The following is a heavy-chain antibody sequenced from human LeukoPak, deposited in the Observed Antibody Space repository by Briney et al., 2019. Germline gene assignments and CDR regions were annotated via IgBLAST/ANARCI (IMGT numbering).Heavy chain of an antibody. J-gene: IGHJ6*02. CDR3: ARDKNDYGDNYGMDV. CDR2: ISSSGSTI. V-gene: IGHV3-48*03. CDR1: GFTFSSYE. Sequence: PGGSLRLSCAASGFTFSSYEMNWVRQAPGKGLEWVSYISSSGSTIYYADSVKGRFTISRDNAKNSLYLQMNSLRAEDTAVYYCARDKNDYGDNYGMDVWGQGTTVTVSS. D-gene: IGHD4-17*01.